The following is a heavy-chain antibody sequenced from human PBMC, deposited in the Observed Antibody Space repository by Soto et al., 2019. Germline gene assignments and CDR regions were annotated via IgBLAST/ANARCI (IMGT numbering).Heavy chain of an antibody. Sequence: TSETLSLTCTVSGGSVSSGSYYWTWIRQPPGKGLEWIGYIYYSGSTNYNPSLKSRVTISLDTSNNQFSLRLSSVTAAGTAVYYCARTFCSTTSCQAHDMDVWGQGTTVTVSS. CDR1: GGSVSSGSYY. D-gene: IGHD2-2*01. V-gene: IGHV4-61*01. J-gene: IGHJ6*02. CDR3: ARTFCSTTSCQAHDMDV. CDR2: IYYSGST.